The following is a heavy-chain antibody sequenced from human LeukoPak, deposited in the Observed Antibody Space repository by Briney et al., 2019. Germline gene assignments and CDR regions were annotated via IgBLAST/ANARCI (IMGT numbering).Heavy chain of an antibody. D-gene: IGHD3-10*01. V-gene: IGHV3-48*01. CDR2: ISPSSSEI. J-gene: IGHJ4*02. Sequence: QPGGSLRLSCVVSGFTFSSYSMNWVRQAPGKGLEWVSYISPSSSEIYYADSVKGRFTISRDNAKNSLYLQMNSLRAEDAAVYYCARDYRGSGSWGDYWGQGTLVTVSS. CDR1: GFTFSSYS. CDR3: ARDYRGSGSWGDY.